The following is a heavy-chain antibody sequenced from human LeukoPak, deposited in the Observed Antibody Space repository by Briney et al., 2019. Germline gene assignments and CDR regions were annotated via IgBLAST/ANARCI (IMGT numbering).Heavy chain of an antibody. J-gene: IGHJ1*01. CDR1: GFTFSSYS. V-gene: IGHV3-21*01. Sequence: GGSLRLSCAASGFTFSSYSMNWVRQAPGKGLEWVSSISSSSSYIYYADSVKGRFTISRDNAKNSLYLQMNSLRAEDTAVYYCARGGEGDYGNFQHWGQGTLVTVSS. CDR2: ISSSSSYI. CDR3: ARGGEGDYGNFQH. D-gene: IGHD4-17*01.